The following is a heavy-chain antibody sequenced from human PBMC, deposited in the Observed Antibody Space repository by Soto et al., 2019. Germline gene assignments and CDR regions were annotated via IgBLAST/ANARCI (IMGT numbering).Heavy chain of an antibody. D-gene: IGHD3-9*01. CDR3: ARDRLRYFDWLLNFDY. Sequence: GGSLRLSCAASGFTFSSYWMSWVRQAPGKGLEWVANIKQDGSEKYYVDSVKGRFTISRDNAKNSLYLQMNSLRAEDTAVYYCARDRLRYFDWLLNFDYWGQGTLVTVSS. V-gene: IGHV3-7*01. CDR1: GFTFSSYW. J-gene: IGHJ4*02. CDR2: IKQDGSEK.